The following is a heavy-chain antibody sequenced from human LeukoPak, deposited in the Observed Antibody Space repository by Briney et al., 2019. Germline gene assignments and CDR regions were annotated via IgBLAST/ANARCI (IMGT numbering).Heavy chain of an antibody. CDR3: ARASSPKYYYGMDV. Sequence: HWASVKVSCKAPGGTFSSYAISWVRQAPGQGLEWMGRIIPILGIANYAQKFQGRVTITADKSTSTAYMELSSLRSEDTAVYYCARASSPKYYYGMDVWGQGTTVTVSS. D-gene: IGHD6-13*01. CDR1: GGTFSSYA. CDR2: IIPILGIA. J-gene: IGHJ6*02. V-gene: IGHV1-69*04.